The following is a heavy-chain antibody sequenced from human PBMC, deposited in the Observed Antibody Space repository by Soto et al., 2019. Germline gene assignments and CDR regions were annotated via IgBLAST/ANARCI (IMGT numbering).Heavy chain of an antibody. Sequence: ASGKVSCKVSGYTLTELSMHWVRQAPGKGLEWMGGFDPEDDDTIYAQKFQGRVTMTEDTSTDTAYMELSSLRSEDTAVYYCATRTVTTWGEMDYWGQGTLVTVSS. D-gene: IGHD4-17*01. CDR1: GYTLTELS. CDR3: ATRTVTTWGEMDY. V-gene: IGHV1-24*01. CDR2: FDPEDDDT. J-gene: IGHJ4*02.